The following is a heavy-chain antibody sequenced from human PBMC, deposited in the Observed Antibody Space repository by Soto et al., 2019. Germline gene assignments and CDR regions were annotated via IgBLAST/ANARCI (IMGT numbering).Heavy chain of an antibody. V-gene: IGHV3-23*01. CDR2: SSGSGSGGST. CDR3: SKDRDDYRNYVVDY. D-gene: IGHD4-4*01. CDR1: GFTFTNYA. Sequence: EVQLLESAGGLVQPGGSLRHSCAASGFTFTNYAMTWVRQAPGKGLEWVSISSGSGSGGSTNYADSVKGPFTISRDNSKNTLYLPMIRLRVEVTAVYYCSKDRDDYRNYVVDYWGQRTLVTVSS. J-gene: IGHJ4*02.